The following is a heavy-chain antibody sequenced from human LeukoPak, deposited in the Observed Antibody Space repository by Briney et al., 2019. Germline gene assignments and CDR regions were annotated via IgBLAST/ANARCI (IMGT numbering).Heavy chain of an antibody. Sequence: GGSLRLSCAASGFTFSEYWMTWVRQAPGKGLEWVANIKPDGRDKYYVDSVEGRFTISRDNAKNSLYLQMNSLRAEDTAVYSCSSGTHRYGGRVLNYWGQGTLVIVSS. CDR2: IKPDGRDK. CDR3: SSGTHRYGGRVLNY. J-gene: IGHJ4*02. CDR1: GFTFSEYW. D-gene: IGHD3-10*01. V-gene: IGHV3-7*01.